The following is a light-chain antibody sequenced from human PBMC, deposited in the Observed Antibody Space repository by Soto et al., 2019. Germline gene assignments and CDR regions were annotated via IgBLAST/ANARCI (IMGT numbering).Light chain of an antibody. CDR2: KAS. V-gene: IGKV1-5*03. CDR1: QSISSW. CDR3: EHYGSYPWT. J-gene: IGKJ1*01. Sequence: DIQMTQSPSTLSASVGDRVTITCRASQSISSWLAWYQQKPGKAPKLLIYKASSLESGVPSRFSGSGYGTEFTLTISTLQPDDFASYCCEHYGSYPWTFGQGTKVEIK.